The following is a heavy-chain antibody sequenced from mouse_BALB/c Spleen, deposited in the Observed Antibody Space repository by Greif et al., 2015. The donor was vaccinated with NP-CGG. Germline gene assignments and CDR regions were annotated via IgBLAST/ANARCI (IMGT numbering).Heavy chain of an antibody. D-gene: IGHD2-1*01. V-gene: IGHV14-1*02. Sequence: VQLKQSGAELVRPGALVKLSCKASGFNIKDYYMHWVKQRPEQGLEWIGWIDPENGNTIYDPKFQGKASITADTSSNTAYLQLSSLTSEDTAVYYCARPGGNYGDYWGQGTSVTVSS. J-gene: IGHJ4*01. CDR1: GFNIKDYY. CDR2: IDPENGNT. CDR3: ARPGGNYGDY.